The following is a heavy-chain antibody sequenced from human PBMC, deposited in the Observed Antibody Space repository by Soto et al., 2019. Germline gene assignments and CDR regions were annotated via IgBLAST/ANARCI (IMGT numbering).Heavy chain of an antibody. Sequence: PGGSLRLSCAASGFTFSDYYMSWIRQAPGKGLEWVSYISSSGSTIYYADSVKGRFTIARDNAKNSLYLQMNSLRAEDTAVYYCASCRTGRSTSCYRADYWGQGTLVTVSS. CDR1: GFTFSDYY. D-gene: IGHD2-2*02. J-gene: IGHJ4*02. CDR2: ISSSGSTI. CDR3: ASCRTGRSTSCYRADY. V-gene: IGHV3-11*01.